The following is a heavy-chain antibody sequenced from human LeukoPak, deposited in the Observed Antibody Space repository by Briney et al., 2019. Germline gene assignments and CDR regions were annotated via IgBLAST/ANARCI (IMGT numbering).Heavy chain of an antibody. Sequence: SETLSLTCTVSGGSISSYYLSWIRQPPGKGLEWIGYIYYSGSTNYNPSLKSRVTISVDTSKNQFSLKLSSVTAADTAVYYCARGGYSGYGHAFDIWGQGTMVTVSS. CDR2: IYYSGST. D-gene: IGHD5-12*01. J-gene: IGHJ3*02. CDR1: GGSISSYY. V-gene: IGHV4-59*01. CDR3: ARGGYSGYGHAFDI.